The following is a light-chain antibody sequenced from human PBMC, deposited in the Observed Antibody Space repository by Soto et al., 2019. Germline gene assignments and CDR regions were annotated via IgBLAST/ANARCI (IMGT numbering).Light chain of an antibody. CDR3: QVWDSSGGHHRYV. J-gene: IGLJ1*01. V-gene: IGLV3-21*02. Sequence: SYELTQPPSVSVAPGQTVKITCGGNNIGSKSVHWYQQRPGQAPVLVVFDNTDRPSGIPERFSGSNSGNTATLTMSRVEAGDEADYYCQVWDSSGGHHRYVFGTGTKVTVL. CDR2: DNT. CDR1: NIGSKS.